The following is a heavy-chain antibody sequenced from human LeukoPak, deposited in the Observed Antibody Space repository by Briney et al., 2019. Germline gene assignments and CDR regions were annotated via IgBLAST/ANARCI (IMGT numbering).Heavy chain of an antibody. Sequence: PSETLSLTCTVSGGSISSSSYYWGWIRQPPGKGLEWIGSIYYSGSTYYNPSLKSRVTISVDTSKNQFSLKLRSVTAADTAVYYCASLGRDSSGVLDYWGQGALVTVSS. J-gene: IGHJ4*02. CDR2: IYYSGST. D-gene: IGHD6-19*01. V-gene: IGHV4-39*01. CDR1: GGSISSSSYY. CDR3: ASLGRDSSGVLDY.